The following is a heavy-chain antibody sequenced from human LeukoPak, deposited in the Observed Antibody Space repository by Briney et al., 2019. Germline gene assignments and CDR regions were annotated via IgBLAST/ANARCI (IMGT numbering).Heavy chain of an antibody. CDR3: ARAWQWLPLDS. CDR2: IHTSGST. J-gene: IGHJ4*02. CDR1: GGSISSYY. V-gene: IGHV4-4*07. D-gene: IGHD6-19*01. Sequence: SETLSLTCTVSGGSISSYYWTWIRQPAGKGLEWIGRIHTSGSTNYNPSLKSRVTMSADTSKNQFSLKSTSVTAADTAVYYCARAWQWLPLDSWGQGTLVTVSS.